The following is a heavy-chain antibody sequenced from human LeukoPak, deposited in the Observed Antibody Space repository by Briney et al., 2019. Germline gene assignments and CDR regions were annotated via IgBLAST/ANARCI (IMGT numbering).Heavy chain of an antibody. J-gene: IGHJ5*02. D-gene: IGHD3-16*02. CDR1: GYTFTSYD. CDR2: MNPNSGNT. CDR3: ARGGYDYVWGSYRYTWGWFDP. Sequence: VASVKVSCKASGYTFTSYDINWVRQATGQGLEWMGWMNPNSGNTGYAQKFQGRVTMTRNTSISTAYMGLSSLRSEDTAVYYCARGGYDYVWGSYRYTWGWFDPWGQGTLVTVSS. V-gene: IGHV1-8*01.